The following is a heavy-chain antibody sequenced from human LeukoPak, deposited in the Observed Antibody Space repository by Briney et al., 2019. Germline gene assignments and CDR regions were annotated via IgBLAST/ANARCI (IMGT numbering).Heavy chain of an antibody. CDR1: RGTFSSYA. V-gene: IGHV1-69*13. J-gene: IGHJ6*03. CDR3: ARDAALRAHYYYYYYMDV. D-gene: IGHD2-15*01. CDR2: IIPTFGTA. Sequence: SVKVSCKASRGTFSSYALIWVRQAPGQGLEWMGGIIPTFGTAAYAQKFQGRVTISADESTSTAYMELSSLRSEDTAVYYCARDAALRAHYYYYYYMDVWGKGTTVTISS.